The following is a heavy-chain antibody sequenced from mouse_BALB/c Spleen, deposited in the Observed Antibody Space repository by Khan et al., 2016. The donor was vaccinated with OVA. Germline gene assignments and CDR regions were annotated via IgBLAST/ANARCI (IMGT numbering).Heavy chain of an antibody. CDR1: GYTFTTYT. V-gene: IGHV1-4*01. CDR2: IIPSNDYT. CDR3: AREVAYGRSDGWFAY. J-gene: IGHJ3*01. D-gene: IGHD1-1*01. Sequence: QIQLVQSGAELARPGASVKMSCKASGYTFTTYTIHWVKQRPGQGLEWIGYIIPSNDYTNYNQKLKDRATLTADKSSSTAYMQLSSLTSEDSAVYYCAREVAYGRSDGWFAYWGQGTLVTGSA.